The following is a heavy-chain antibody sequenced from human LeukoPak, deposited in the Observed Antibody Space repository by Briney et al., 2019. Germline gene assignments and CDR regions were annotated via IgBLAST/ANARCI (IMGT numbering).Heavy chain of an antibody. CDR2: IYYSGST. Sequence: PSETLSLTCTVSGGSISSYYWSWIRQPPGKGLEWIGYIYYSGSTNYNPSLKSRVTISVDTSKKQFSLKLSSVTAADTAVYYCARAIYDSSGYYWDAFDIWGQGTMVTVSS. CDR3: ARAIYDSSGYYWDAFDI. CDR1: GGSISSYY. V-gene: IGHV4-59*01. D-gene: IGHD3-22*01. J-gene: IGHJ3*02.